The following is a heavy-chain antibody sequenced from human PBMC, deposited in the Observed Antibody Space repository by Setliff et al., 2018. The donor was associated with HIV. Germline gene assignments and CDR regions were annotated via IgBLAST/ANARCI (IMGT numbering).Heavy chain of an antibody. CDR1: GFTFDDYA. CDR2: ISWDGINT. CDR3: AKPGGRGYSDAFDV. Sequence: PGGSLRLSCAASGFTFDDYAMHWVRQAPGKGLEWLSLISWDGINTYYAGSVKGRFTISRDNSKNSLYLQMHSLRAEDSAMYYCAKPGGRGYSDAFDVWGQGTMVTVSS. V-gene: IGHV3-43D*04. D-gene: IGHD3-22*01. J-gene: IGHJ3*01.